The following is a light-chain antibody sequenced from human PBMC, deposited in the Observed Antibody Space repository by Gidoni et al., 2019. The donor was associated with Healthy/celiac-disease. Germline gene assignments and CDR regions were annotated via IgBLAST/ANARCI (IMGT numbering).Light chain of an antibody. CDR2: KVS. CDR3: MQGTHWPPA. Sequence: DVVMTQSPLSLTVTLGQPASISCRSSQSLVHSDGNTYLNWFQQRPGQSPRRLIYKVSNRDSGVPDRFSGSGSGTDFTLKISRVEAEDVGVYYCMQGTHWPPAFGQGTKVEIQ. J-gene: IGKJ1*01. V-gene: IGKV2-30*02. CDR1: QSLVHSDGNTY.